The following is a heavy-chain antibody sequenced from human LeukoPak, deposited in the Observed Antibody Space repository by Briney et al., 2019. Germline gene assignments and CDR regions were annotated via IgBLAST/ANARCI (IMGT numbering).Heavy chain of an antibody. Sequence: GGSLRLSCTASGFTFSTYTMHRVRQAPGKGLEWVTVISHDGNTKHYADSVKGRFTISRDNSKDSLYLQMNSLRAEDTAFYSCARSLPATREPQAIDYWGQGTLVTVSS. CDR1: GFTFSTYT. J-gene: IGHJ4*02. V-gene: IGHV3-30*14. D-gene: IGHD2-2*01. CDR3: ARSLPATREPQAIDY. CDR2: ISHDGNTK.